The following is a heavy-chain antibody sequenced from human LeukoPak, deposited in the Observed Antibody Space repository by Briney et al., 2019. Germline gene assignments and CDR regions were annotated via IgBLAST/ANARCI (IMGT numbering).Heavy chain of an antibody. J-gene: IGHJ4*02. V-gene: IGHV3-30*02. CDR3: AKGLGYFDY. Sequence: PGGSLRLSCAASGFTFSSYGMHWVRQAPGKGLEWVAVIRYDGSNKYYADSVKGRFTISRDNSKNTLYLQMNSLRAEDTAVYYCAKGLGYFDYWGQGTLVTVSS. CDR2: IRYDGSNK. D-gene: IGHD3-16*01. CDR1: GFTFSSYG.